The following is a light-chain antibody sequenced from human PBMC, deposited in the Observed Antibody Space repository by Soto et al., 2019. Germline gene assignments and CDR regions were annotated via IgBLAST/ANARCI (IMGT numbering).Light chain of an antibody. CDR3: SSYTSSSTLEVV. V-gene: IGLV2-14*01. J-gene: IGLJ2*01. CDR1: SNDVGAYNY. CDR2: EVT. Sequence: QSVLTQPASMSGSPGQSITISCAGTSNDVGAYNYVSWYQHHPGQAPKLMIYEVTNRPSGVSPRFSGSKSGNTASLTISGLQAEDEADYYCSSYTSSSTLEVVFGGGTKVTVL.